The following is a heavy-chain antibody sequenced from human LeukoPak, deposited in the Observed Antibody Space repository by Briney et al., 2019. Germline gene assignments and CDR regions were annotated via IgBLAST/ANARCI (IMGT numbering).Heavy chain of an antibody. D-gene: IGHD3-10*01. J-gene: IGHJ4*02. V-gene: IGHV3-7*04. CDR1: GFSFSSYW. CDR2: IKQDGSEK. Sequence: PGRSLRLSCAASGFSFSSYWMCWVREAPGEGLEWVGNIKQDGSEKYYVDSVKGRFTISRDSAENSLYLQMNSLRAEDTAVYYCARGITVIRGVFSLDYWGQGTLVTVSS. CDR3: ARGITVIRGVFSLDY.